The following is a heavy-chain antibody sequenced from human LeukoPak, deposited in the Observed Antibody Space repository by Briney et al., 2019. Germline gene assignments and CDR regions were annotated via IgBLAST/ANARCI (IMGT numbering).Heavy chain of an antibody. J-gene: IGHJ4*02. CDR1: GYSISSGYF. CDR2: IYHSGST. V-gene: IGHV4-38-2*02. Sequence: SETLSLTCTVSGYSISSGYFWGWIRQPPGKGLECIGTIYHSGSTYYNPSLKSRVTISVDTSKNQFSLKLSSVTAADTAVYYCARAPTEDYFDYWGQGTLVTVSS. CDR3: ARAPTEDYFDY. D-gene: IGHD4-17*01.